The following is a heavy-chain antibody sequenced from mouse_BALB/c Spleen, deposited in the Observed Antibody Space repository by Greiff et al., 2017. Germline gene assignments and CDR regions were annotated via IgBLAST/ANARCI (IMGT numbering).Heavy chain of an antibody. Sequence: EVQLQQSGPDLVKPSQSLSLTCTVTGYSITSGYSWHWIRQFPGNKLEWMGYIHYSGSTNYNPSLKSRISITRDTSKNQFFLQLNSVTTEDTATYYCARGLLVLSWDYYAMDYWGQGTSVTVSS. CDR2: IHYSGST. CDR3: ARGLLVLSWDYYAMDY. V-gene: IGHV3-1*02. J-gene: IGHJ4*01. CDR1: GYSITSGYS.